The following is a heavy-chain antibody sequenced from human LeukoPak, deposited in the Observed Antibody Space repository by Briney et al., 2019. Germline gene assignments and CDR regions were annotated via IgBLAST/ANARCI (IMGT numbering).Heavy chain of an antibody. CDR3: ATFLLGKRSQLITHDC. V-gene: IGHV4-34*01. CDR2: INHSGST. D-gene: IGHD1-1*01. CDR1: GGSFSAYF. J-gene: IGHJ4*02. Sequence: PSETQSLTCAVYGGSFSAYFWRWIRQPPGKGLEWIGEINHSGSTSYNPSLKSRVTISVDTPKNQISLKLSSVTAADTAVYYCATFLLGKRSQLITHDCWGQGTLVTVSS.